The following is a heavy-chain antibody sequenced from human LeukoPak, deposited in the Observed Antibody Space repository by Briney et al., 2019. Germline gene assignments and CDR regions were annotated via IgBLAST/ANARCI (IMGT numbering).Heavy chain of an antibody. CDR1: GGSISSYY. CDR3: ARDDLTAVTSGNWLDP. V-gene: IGHV4-59*12. Sequence: SETLSLTCTVSGGSISSYYWSWIRQPPGKGLEWIGYIYYSGSTNYNPSLKSRVTISVDTSKNQFSLKLNSVTAADTAVYYCARDDLTAVTSGNWLDPWGQGTLVTVSS. D-gene: IGHD4-17*01. CDR2: IYYSGST. J-gene: IGHJ5*02.